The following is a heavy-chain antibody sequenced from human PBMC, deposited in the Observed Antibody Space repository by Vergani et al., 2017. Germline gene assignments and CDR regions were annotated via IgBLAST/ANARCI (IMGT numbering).Heavy chain of an antibody. V-gene: IGHV4-39*01. D-gene: IGHD2-21*02. Sequence: QLQLQESGPGLVKPSETLSLTCTVSGGSISSSSYYWGWIRQPPGKGLEWIGSIYYSGSTYYNPSLKSRVTISGDTSKNQFSRKLSSVTAADTAVYYCARHLAYCGGDCYPYYYGMDVWGQGTTVTVSS. CDR3: ARHLAYCGGDCYPYYYGMDV. CDR1: GGSISSSSYY. J-gene: IGHJ6*02. CDR2: IYYSGST.